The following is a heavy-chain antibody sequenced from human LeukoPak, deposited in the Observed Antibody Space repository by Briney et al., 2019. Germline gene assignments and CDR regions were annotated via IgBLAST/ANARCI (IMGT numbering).Heavy chain of an antibody. D-gene: IGHD6-19*01. V-gene: IGHV1-8*01. J-gene: IGHJ4*02. Sequence: GASVKVSCKASGYSFTSYDINWVRQATGQGLEWMGWMKSNSGNTGYAQKFQGRVTMTRDTSISTAYMELSSLGSEDTALYYCARETLGGWFLDWGQGTLVTVPS. CDR1: GYSFTSYD. CDR2: MKSNSGNT. CDR3: ARETLGGWFLD.